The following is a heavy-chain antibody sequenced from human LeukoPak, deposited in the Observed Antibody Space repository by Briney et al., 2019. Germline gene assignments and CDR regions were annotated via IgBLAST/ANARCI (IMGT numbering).Heavy chain of an antibody. D-gene: IGHD1-26*01. CDR3: ARVDLIVGATGTESRIGY. CDR1: GHTFTSYY. J-gene: IGHJ4*02. V-gene: IGHV1-46*01. CDR2: INPSGGST. Sequence: ASVKVSCKASGHTFTSYYMHWVRQAPGQGLEWMGIINPSGGSTSYAQKFQGRVTMTRDTSTSTVYMELSSLRSEDTAVYYCARVDLIVGATGTESRIGYWGQGTLVTVSS.